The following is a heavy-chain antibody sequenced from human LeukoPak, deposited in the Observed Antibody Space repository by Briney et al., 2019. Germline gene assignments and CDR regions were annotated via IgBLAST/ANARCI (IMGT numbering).Heavy chain of an antibody. CDR3: ARDRGYSSSWPLGY. CDR2: ISYDGSNK. D-gene: IGHD6-13*01. Sequence: GGSLRLSCAASGFTFSSYAMHWVRQAPGKGLEWVAVISYDGSNKYYADSVKGRFTISRDNSKNTLYLQMNSLRAEDTAVHYCARDRGYSSSWPLGYWGQGTLVTVSS. V-gene: IGHV3-30*04. J-gene: IGHJ4*02. CDR1: GFTFSSYA.